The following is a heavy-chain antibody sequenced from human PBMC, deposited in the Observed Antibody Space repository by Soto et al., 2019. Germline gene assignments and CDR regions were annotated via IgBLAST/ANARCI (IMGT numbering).Heavy chain of an antibody. CDR3: ARGEGSDGHFDY. V-gene: IGHV3-74*01. CDR2: IDSEGSWP. CDR1: GLTLSSYW. Sequence: EVQLVESGGGLVQPGGSLRLSCAVSGLTLSSYWMHWARQVPGKGLVWVSRIDSEGSWPSYADSVKGRFTIARDNTKKQLYMQMNSVGVADAAVCYCARGEGSDGHFDYWGQGTLVTVSS. J-gene: IGHJ4*02. D-gene: IGHD2-15*01.